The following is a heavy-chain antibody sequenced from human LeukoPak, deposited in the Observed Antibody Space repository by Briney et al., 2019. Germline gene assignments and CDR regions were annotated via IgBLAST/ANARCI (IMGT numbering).Heavy chain of an antibody. CDR1: GSYW. CDR2: INSDGSWT. V-gene: IGHV3-74*01. Sequence: GGSLRLSCAASGSYWVHWVRQASGKGLVWVSHINSDGSWTSYADSVKGRFTISKDNAKNTVYLQMNNLRAEDTAVYYCVSFYETYWGRGTLVTVSS. D-gene: IGHD2/OR15-2a*01. J-gene: IGHJ4*02. CDR3: VSFYETY.